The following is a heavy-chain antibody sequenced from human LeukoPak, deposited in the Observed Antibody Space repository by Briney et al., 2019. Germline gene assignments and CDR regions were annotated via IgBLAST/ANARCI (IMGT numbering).Heavy chain of an antibody. J-gene: IGHJ6*02. D-gene: IGHD1/OR15-1a*01. CDR1: GYTFTGYC. CDR2: INPNSGGT. Sequence: ASVKVSCKASGYTFTGYCMHWVRQAPGQGLEWMGWINPNSGGTNYAQKFQGRVTMTRDTSISTAYMELSRLRSDDTAVYYCAREPTNNNYYYYYGMDVWGQGTTVTVSS. CDR3: AREPTNNNYYYYYGMDV. V-gene: IGHV1-2*02.